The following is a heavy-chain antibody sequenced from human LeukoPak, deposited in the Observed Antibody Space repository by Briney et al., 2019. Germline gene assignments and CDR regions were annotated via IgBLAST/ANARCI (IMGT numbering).Heavy chain of an antibody. D-gene: IGHD2-15*01. Sequence: GGSLRLSCAASGFTFSSHAMSWVRQAPGKGLEWVSGISGSGGSTYYADSVKGRFTISRDNSKNTLYLQMNSLTAEDTAVYYCVYCSGGNCFYTVRGWNYWGQGTLVIVSS. CDR1: GFTFSSHA. J-gene: IGHJ4*01. CDR2: ISGSGGST. CDR3: VYCSGGNCFYTVRGWNY. V-gene: IGHV3-23*01.